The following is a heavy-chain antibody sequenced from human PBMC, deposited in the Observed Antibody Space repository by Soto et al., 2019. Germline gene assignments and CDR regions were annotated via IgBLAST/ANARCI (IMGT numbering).Heavy chain of an antibody. CDR3: ARDPLGGGRNMGRGVIIKEGYYYYGMDV. D-gene: IGHD3-10*01. V-gene: IGHV1-18*04. CDR2: ISAYNGNT. J-gene: IGHJ6*02. Sequence: ASVKVSCKASGYTFTSYGISWVRQAPGQGLEWMGWISAYNGNTNYAQKLQGRVTMTTDTSTSTAYMELRSLRSDDTAVYYCARDPLGGGRNMGRGVIIKEGYYYYGMDVWGQGTTVTVSS. CDR1: GYTFTSYG.